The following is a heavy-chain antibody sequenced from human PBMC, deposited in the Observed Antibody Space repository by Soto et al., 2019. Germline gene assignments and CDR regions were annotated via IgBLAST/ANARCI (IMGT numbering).Heavy chain of an antibody. V-gene: IGHV3-23*01. CDR2: ISGSGGST. D-gene: IGHD6-19*01. J-gene: IGHJ4*02. CDR1: GFTFSSYA. Sequence: PVGSLRLSCAASGFTFSSYAMSWVRQAPGKGLEWVSAISGSGGSTYYADSVKGRFTISRDNSKNTLYLQMNSLRAEDTAVYYCAKELLQQWLVEGYYFDYWGQGTLVTVSS. CDR3: AKELLQQWLVEGYYFDY.